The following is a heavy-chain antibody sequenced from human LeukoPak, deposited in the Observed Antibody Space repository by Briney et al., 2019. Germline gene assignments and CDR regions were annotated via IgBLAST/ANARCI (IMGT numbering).Heavy chain of an antibody. CDR3: ARAPYYYDSSGYLYYYGMDV. CDR1: GFTVSSNY. D-gene: IGHD3-22*01. V-gene: IGHV3-53*01. Sequence: GGSLRLSCAASGFTVSSNYMSWVRQAPGKGPEWVSVIYSGGSTYYADSVKGRFTISRDNSKNTLYLQMNSLRAEDTAVYYCARAPYYYDSSGYLYYYGMDVWGQGTTVTVSS. CDR2: IYSGGST. J-gene: IGHJ6*02.